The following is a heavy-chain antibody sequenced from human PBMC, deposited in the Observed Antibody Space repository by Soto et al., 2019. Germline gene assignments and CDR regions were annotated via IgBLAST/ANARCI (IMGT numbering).Heavy chain of an antibody. V-gene: IGHV3-21*01. CDR1: GFTFSSYS. J-gene: IGHJ3*02. CDR2: ISSSSSYI. CDR3: ATNYYDSSGPDDAFDI. Sequence: EVQLVESGGGLVKPGGSLRLSCAASGFTFSSYSMNWVRQAPGKGLEWVSSISSSSSYIYYEDSVKGRFTISRDNAKNSLSLQMNSLRAEDTAVYYCATNYYDSSGPDDAFDIWGKGTMVTVSS. D-gene: IGHD3-22*01.